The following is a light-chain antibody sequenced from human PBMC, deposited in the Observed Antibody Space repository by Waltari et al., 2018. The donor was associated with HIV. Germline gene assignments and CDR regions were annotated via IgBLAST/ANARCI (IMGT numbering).Light chain of an antibody. J-gene: IGKJ3*01. Sequence: DIQMTQSPSSLSASVGDRVTITCRTSQTISNYLNWFQHRPGKAPQLLIHAAFVLQRGVPSRFSGSAAGTLFTLTIDSLQPEDFAIYYCQQSYAIPLTFGPGTTVDI. CDR1: QTISNY. CDR2: AAF. CDR3: QQSYAIPLT. V-gene: IGKV1-39*01.